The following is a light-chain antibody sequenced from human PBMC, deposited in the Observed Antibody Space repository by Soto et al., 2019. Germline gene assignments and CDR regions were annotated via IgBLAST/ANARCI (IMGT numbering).Light chain of an antibody. Sequence: EIVLTQSPGTLSLSPGERATLSCRATESVVSNYLAWYQQQPGQAPRLLIYAASRRATGIPDRFSGGGSGTDFTLTISRLEPEDIAVFYCQQYAESPITFGQGTRLEI. CDR1: ESVVSNY. J-gene: IGKJ5*01. CDR2: AAS. V-gene: IGKV3-20*01. CDR3: QQYAESPIT.